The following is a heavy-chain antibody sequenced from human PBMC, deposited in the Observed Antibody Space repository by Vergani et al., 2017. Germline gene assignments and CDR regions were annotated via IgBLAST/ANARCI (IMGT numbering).Heavy chain of an antibody. Sequence: EVQLVESGGGLVQPGGGRRLSCAAAGCTCRSDRRNWVRQAPGKGLEWVSYSSSSSSTIYYADSVKGRFTISRDNAKNSLYLQMNSLRAEDTAVYYCARALWGSTGSYLDYWGQGTLVTVSS. CDR1: GCTCRSDR. CDR3: ARALWGSTGSYLDY. J-gene: IGHJ4*02. V-gene: IGHV3-48*01. CDR2: SSSSSSTI. D-gene: IGHD3-22*01.